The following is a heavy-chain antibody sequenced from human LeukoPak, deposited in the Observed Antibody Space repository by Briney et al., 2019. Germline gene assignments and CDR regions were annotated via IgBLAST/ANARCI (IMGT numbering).Heavy chain of an antibody. CDR2: IKQDGSEK. Sequence: GGSLRLSCAASGFTFSSYWMSWVRQAPGNGLEWVANIKQDGSEKYYADSVKGRFTISRDNSKNTLYLQMNSLRAEDTAVYYCARDQVVAATTVYNDAFDIWGQGTMVTVSS. D-gene: IGHD2-15*01. J-gene: IGHJ3*02. CDR3: ARDQVVAATTVYNDAFDI. V-gene: IGHV3-7*01. CDR1: GFTFSSYW.